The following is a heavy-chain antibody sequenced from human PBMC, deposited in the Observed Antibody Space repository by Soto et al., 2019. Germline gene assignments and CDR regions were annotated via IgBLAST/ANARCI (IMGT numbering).Heavy chain of an antibody. CDR2: INPNSGGT. V-gene: IGHV1-2*02. Sequence: ASVKVSCKASGYTFTGYYMHWVRQAPGQGLEWMGWINPNSGGTNYAQKFQGRVTMTRDTSISTAYMELSRLRSDDTAVYYCASSRRYYASSGYSHNFDYWGQGNLVTVSS. D-gene: IGHD3-22*01. CDR3: ASSRRYYASSGYSHNFDY. J-gene: IGHJ4*02. CDR1: GYTFTGYY.